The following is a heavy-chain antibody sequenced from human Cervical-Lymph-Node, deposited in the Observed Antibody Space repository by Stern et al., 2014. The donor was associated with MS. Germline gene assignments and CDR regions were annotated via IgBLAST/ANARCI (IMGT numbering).Heavy chain of an antibody. J-gene: IGHJ3*01. V-gene: IGHV3-43*01. Sequence: EVQLLESGGHVVQPGESLRVSCATSGFIFDNYSMHWVRQAPGKGLEWVALISWDGGTTSYADAVRGRFTISRDNAKNSLYLEMKSLRTEDTALYYCTKDKGSTGPSDASDVWGRGTMVTVSS. CDR1: GFIFDNYS. CDR3: TKDKGSTGPSDASDV. CDR2: ISWDGGTT.